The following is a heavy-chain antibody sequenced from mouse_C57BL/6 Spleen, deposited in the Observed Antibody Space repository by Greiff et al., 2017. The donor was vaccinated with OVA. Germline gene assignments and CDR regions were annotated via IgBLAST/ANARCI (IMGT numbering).Heavy chain of an antibody. J-gene: IGHJ4*01. Sequence: QVHVKQPGAELVMPGASVKLSCKASGYTFTSYWMHWVKQRPGQGLEWIGEIDPSDSYTNYNQKFKGKSTLTVDKSSSTAYMQLSSLTSEDSAVYYCARTPYDYDGSYYAMDYWGQGTSVTVSS. CDR2: IDPSDSYT. D-gene: IGHD2-4*01. CDR3: ARTPYDYDGSYYAMDY. V-gene: IGHV1-69*01. CDR1: GYTFTSYW.